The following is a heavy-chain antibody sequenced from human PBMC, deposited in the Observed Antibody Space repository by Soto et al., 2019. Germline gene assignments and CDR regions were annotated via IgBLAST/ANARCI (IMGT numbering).Heavy chain of an antibody. V-gene: IGHV3-21*01. D-gene: IGHD2-15*01. CDR1: GFTFSSYS. CDR3: ARDRDVVVAATTGY. CDR2: ISSSSSYI. Sequence: GGSLRLSCAASGFTFSSYSMNWVRQAPGKGLEWVSSISSSSSYIYYADSVKGRFTISRDNAKNSLYLQMNSLRAEDTAVYYCARDRDVVVAATTGYWGQGTLVTVSS. J-gene: IGHJ4*02.